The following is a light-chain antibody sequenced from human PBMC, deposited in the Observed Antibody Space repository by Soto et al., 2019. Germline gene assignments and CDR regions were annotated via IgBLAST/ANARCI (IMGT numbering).Light chain of an antibody. V-gene: IGKV3-20*01. CDR3: QQYGSSPPFT. Sequence: IVLTQSPGTLALSPWERATLSCRASQSVSSSYLAWYQQKPGQAPRLIIYGASSRATGIPDRFGGSGSGTDFTLTISRLEPEDLAVYYCQQYGSSPPFTFGQGTKVDIK. J-gene: IGKJ1*01. CDR2: GAS. CDR1: QSVSSSY.